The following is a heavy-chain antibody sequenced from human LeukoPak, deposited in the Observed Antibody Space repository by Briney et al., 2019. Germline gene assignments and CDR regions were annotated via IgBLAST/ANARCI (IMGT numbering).Heavy chain of an antibody. Sequence: SETLSLTCTVSGDSSSNSIYYWGWIRQPPGKGLEWIGSIDYSGSTYYNPSLKSRATISIDTSTNQFSLKLSSLTAADTAVYYCARGWQFSASNFDYWGQGTLVTVSS. CDR1: GDSSSNSIYY. J-gene: IGHJ4*02. V-gene: IGHV4-39*07. CDR3: ARGWQFSASNFDY. CDR2: IDYSGST. D-gene: IGHD6-19*01.